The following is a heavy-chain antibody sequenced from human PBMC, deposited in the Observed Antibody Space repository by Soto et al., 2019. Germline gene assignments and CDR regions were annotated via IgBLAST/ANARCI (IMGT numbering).Heavy chain of an antibody. V-gene: IGHV4-31*03. CDR3: AKWEGLGSDYYYYAMDV. D-gene: IGHD1-26*01. J-gene: IGHJ6*02. Sequence: PSETLSLTCTVSGGSISSGGYYWTWIRQHPGKGLEWIAYIYHSGYTFYNPSLKSRVTMSVDTSKNQFSLKLRSVTAADTAVYYCAKWEGLGSDYYYYAMDVWGQGTTLTVSS. CDR1: GGSISSGGYY. CDR2: IYHSGYT.